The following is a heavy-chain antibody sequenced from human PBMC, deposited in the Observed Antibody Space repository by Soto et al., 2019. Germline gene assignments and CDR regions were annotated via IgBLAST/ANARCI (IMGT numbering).Heavy chain of an antibody. CDR1: GFTFDDYA. Sequence: EVQLVESGGGLVQPGRSLRLSCAASGFTFDDYAMHWVRQAPGKGLEWVSGIRWNSGSIGYADSVKGRFTISRDNAKNSLYLQMNSLRAEDTALYYCAKPLARTMVRGGYFDYWGQGTLVTVSS. CDR3: AKPLARTMVRGGYFDY. CDR2: IRWNSGSI. V-gene: IGHV3-9*01. D-gene: IGHD3-10*01. J-gene: IGHJ4*02.